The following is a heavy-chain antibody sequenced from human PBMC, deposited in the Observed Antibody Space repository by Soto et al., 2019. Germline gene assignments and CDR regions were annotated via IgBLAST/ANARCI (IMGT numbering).Heavy chain of an antibody. J-gene: IGHJ4*02. CDR2: ISSDGTNT. CDR3: ARAGGGYPSCDMYYFDY. V-gene: IGHV3-30*03. Sequence: QVQLVESGGGVVQPGTSLRLSCAASGFTFSLYAMHWVRQAPGKGLEWVAVISSDGTNTYYADSVKGRFTVSRDNSKNTLDVQVISLRAEDTARYYCARAGGGYPSCDMYYFDYWGQGTLVTVSS. D-gene: IGHD6-13*01. CDR1: GFTFSLYA.